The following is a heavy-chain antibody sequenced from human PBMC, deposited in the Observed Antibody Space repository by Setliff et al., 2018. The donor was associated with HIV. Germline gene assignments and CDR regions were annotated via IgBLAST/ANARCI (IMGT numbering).Heavy chain of an antibody. CDR2: IYHSGST. J-gene: IGHJ4*02. CDR3: ARRRSSGWYHYFDY. CDR1: GGSISSANYY. D-gene: IGHD6-19*01. V-gene: IGHV4-39*07. Sequence: SETLSLTCTVSGGSISSANYYWGWIRQPPGKGLEWIRSIYHSGSTYYNPSLKSRVTISVDTSKNQFSLKLSSVTAADTAVYYCARRRSSGWYHYFDYWGQGTLVTVSS.